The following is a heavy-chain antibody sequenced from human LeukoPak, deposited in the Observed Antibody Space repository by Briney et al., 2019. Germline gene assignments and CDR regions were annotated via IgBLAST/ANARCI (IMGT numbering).Heavy chain of an antibody. Sequence: ASVKVSCMASGYTFSDYSMCWARQAPGQGLEWMGWINPNSGGTKYAQNFQGRVTVTRDTSISTAYMELSRLRSDDRAVYYCARRTGDNFDYWGHGTLGTVSA. V-gene: IGHV1-2*02. J-gene: IGHJ4*01. CDR3: ARRTGDNFDY. D-gene: IGHD7-27*01. CDR1: GYTFSDYS. CDR2: INPNSGGT.